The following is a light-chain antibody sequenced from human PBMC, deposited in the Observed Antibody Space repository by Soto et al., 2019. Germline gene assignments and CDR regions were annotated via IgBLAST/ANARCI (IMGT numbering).Light chain of an antibody. J-gene: IGKJ3*01. CDR2: APS. CDR1: QGISNS. V-gene: IGKV1-27*01. CDR3: QKYSSVPFT. Sequence: DIQMTQSPSSLSASVGDRVTITSRASQGISNSLAWYQQKPGKVPKLLIYAPSTLQSGVPSRFSGSGSGTGFTLTISSLQPEDVATYYCQKYSSVPFTFGPGTKVDLK.